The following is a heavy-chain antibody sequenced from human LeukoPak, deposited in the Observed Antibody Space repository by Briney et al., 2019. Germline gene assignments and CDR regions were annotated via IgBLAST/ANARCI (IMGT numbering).Heavy chain of an antibody. D-gene: IGHD3-10*01. CDR2: IYHSGST. CDR3: ARRLGRKFGERFYYYHYMDV. V-gene: IGHV4-38-2*02. CDR1: GYSISSGYY. J-gene: IGHJ6*03. Sequence: SETLSLTCTVSGYSISSGYYWGWIRQPPGKGLEWIGSIYHSGSTYYNPSHKSRVTISVDTSKNQFSLKLTSVTAADTAVYYCARRLGRKFGERFYYYHYMDVWGQGTTVTISS.